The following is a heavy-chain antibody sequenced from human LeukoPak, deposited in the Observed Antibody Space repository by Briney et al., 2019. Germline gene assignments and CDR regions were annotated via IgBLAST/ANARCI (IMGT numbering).Heavy chain of an antibody. CDR3: ARVGATTDHFDY. V-gene: IGHV4-34*01. CDR1: GGSFSGYY. D-gene: IGHD1-26*01. CDR2: INHSGST. Sequence: SETLSLTCAVYGGSFSGYYWSWIRQPPGKGLEWIGEINHSGSTNYNPSLKSRVTISVDTSKNQFSPKLSSVTAADTAVYYCARVGATTDHFDYWGQGTLVTVSS. J-gene: IGHJ4*02.